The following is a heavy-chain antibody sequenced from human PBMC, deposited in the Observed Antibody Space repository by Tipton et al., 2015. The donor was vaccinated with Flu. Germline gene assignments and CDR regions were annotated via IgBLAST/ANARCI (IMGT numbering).Heavy chain of an antibody. CDR3: ARDRGWYVY. Sequence: GLVKPSGTLSLTCAVSGDSVTGSAWWSWVRQAPGKGLEWIGEIHHSGSTNYNPSLKSRVTVSLDKSRNQFSLKVNSMTAADTAVYYCARDRGWYVYWGQGTLVTVSS. CDR1: GDSVTGSAW. J-gene: IGHJ4*02. D-gene: IGHD6-19*01. V-gene: IGHV4-4*02. CDR2: IHHSGST.